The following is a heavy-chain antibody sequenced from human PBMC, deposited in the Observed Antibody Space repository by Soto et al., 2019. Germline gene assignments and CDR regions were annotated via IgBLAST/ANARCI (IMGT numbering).Heavy chain of an antibody. Sequence: GGPLRLSCSASGITVSSNYMTWVRQAPGKGLEWVSLIYSDGTTYYGDSVKGRFTISRDSSKNTLYLQMNSLRAEDTAVYYCARDRSGSSGYYGLDVWGQGTTVTVS. V-gene: IGHV3-53*01. CDR2: IYSDGTT. J-gene: IGHJ6*02. CDR1: GITVSSNY. CDR3: ARDRSGSSGYYGLDV. D-gene: IGHD3-10*01.